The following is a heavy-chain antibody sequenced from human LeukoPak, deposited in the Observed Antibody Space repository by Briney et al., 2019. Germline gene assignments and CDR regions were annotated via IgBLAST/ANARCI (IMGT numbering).Heavy chain of an antibody. D-gene: IGHD5-18*01. J-gene: IGHJ4*02. CDR1: GFSVSNNY. V-gene: IGHV3-66*01. Sequence: GGSLRLSCAASGFSVSNNYMSWVRQAPGKGLEWVSLIYNDGRASYADSVKGRFTISRDNAKNSLYLQMNSLRAEDTAVYYCARWLSDKIDSNGYLDYWGQGTLVAVSS. CDR2: IYNDGRA. CDR3: ARWLSDKIDSNGYLDY.